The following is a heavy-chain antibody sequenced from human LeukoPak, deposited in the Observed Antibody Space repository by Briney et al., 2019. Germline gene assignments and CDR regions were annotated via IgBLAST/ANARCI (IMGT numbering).Heavy chain of an antibody. CDR3: ARAQYGGNSYYDY. CDR1: GGSFTGNY. V-gene: IGHV4-34*01. Sequence: PSETLSLTCAVYGGSFTGNYCSWLRHPPGKELERIGEINHSGSTNYNPSLKSRVTISVDTSKNQFSLKLSSVTAADTAVYYCARAQYGGNSYYDYWGQGTLVTVSS. J-gene: IGHJ4*02. CDR2: INHSGST. D-gene: IGHD4-23*01.